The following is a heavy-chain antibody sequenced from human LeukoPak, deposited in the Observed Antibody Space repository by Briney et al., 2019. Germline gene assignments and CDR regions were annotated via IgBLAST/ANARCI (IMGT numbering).Heavy chain of an antibody. CDR3: ARDTLYCSGGSCDGGYYYYMDV. D-gene: IGHD2-15*01. V-gene: IGHV1-2*02. J-gene: IGHJ6*03. Sequence: ASVKVSCKASGYTFTGYYMHWVRQAPGQGLEWMGWINPNSGGTNYAQKFQGRVTMTRDMSTSTVYMELSSLRSEDTAVYYCARDTLYCSGGSCDGGYYYYMDVWGKGTTVTVSS. CDR1: GYTFTGYY. CDR2: INPNSGGT.